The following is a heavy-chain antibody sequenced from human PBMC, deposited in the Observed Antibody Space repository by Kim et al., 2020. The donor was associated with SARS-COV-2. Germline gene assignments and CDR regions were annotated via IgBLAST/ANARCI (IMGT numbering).Heavy chain of an antibody. CDR1: GGSISSSSYY. V-gene: IGHV4-39*07. Sequence: SETLSLTCTVSGGSISSSSYYWGWIRQPPGKGLEWIGSIYYSGSTYYNPSLKSRVTISVDTSKNQFSLKLSSVTAADTAVYYCARVSGAATPFDYWGQGTLVTVSS. CDR2: IYYSGST. J-gene: IGHJ4*02. CDR3: ARVSGAATPFDY. D-gene: IGHD2-15*01.